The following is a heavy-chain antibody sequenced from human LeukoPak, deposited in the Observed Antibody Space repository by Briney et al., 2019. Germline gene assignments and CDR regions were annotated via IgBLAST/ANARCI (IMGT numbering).Heavy chain of an antibody. V-gene: IGHV4-34*01. CDR1: GGSFSGYY. J-gene: IGHJ5*02. CDR2: INHSGST. D-gene: IGHD3-3*01. Sequence: PSETLSLTCAVYGGSFSGYYWSWIRQPPGKGLEWIGEINHSGSTNYNPSLKSRVTISVDTSKNQFSLKLSSVTAADTAVCYCARGGMAIFGVVTTPPHWFDPWGQGTLVTVSS. CDR3: ARGGMAIFGVVTTPPHWFDP.